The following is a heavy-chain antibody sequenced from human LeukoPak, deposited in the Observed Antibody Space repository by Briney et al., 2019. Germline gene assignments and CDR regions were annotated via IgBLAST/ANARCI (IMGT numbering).Heavy chain of an antibody. V-gene: IGHV1-2*02. CDR2: INPHTGDT. CDR1: GYTFTGNY. J-gene: IGHJ4*02. Sequence: ASVKVSCKASGYTFTGNYMHWVRQAPGQGLEWLGWINPHTGDTYHAQKFQGRVTMTRDASVNTAYMQLTSLKSDDTAIYYCARGEAPEDKWGQGTLVTVSS. CDR3: ARGEAPEDK.